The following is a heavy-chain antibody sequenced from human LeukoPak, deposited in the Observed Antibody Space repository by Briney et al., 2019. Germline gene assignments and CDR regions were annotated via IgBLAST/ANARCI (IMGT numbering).Heavy chain of an antibody. J-gene: IGHJ4*02. CDR2: IKSKTDGGTT. Sequence: GGSLRLSCAASGFTFSNAWMNWVRQAPGKGLEWVGRIKSKTDGGTTDYAAPVKGRFTISRDDSKNTLYLQMNSLKTEDTAVYYCTTEPNTIFGVPLAYWGQGTLVTVSS. V-gene: IGHV3-15*07. CDR1: GFTFSNAW. D-gene: IGHD3-3*01. CDR3: TTEPNTIFGVPLAY.